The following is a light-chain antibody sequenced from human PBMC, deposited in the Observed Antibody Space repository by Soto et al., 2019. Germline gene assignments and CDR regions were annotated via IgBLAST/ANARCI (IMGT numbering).Light chain of an antibody. V-gene: IGKV1-5*03. CDR1: PSISSW. Sequence: DIQMTQSPSTLSASVGDRVTITCRASPSISSWLAWYQQKPGKAPKLLIYKASSLESGVPSRFSGSGSGTEVTLTISSLQPDDFATYDCQQYNSYSWTFGQGTKVEIK. J-gene: IGKJ1*01. CDR3: QQYNSYSWT. CDR2: KAS.